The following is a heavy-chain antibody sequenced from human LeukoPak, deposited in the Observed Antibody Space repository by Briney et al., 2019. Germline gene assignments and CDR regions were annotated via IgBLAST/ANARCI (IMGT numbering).Heavy chain of an antibody. CDR1: GGTFSSYA. V-gene: IGHV1-69*13. D-gene: IGHD3-3*01. Sequence: ASAKVSCKASGGTFSSYAISWVRQAPGQGLEWMGGIIPIFGTANYAQKFQGRVTITADESTSTACMELSSLRSEDTAVYYCARQDYDFWSGSPNWFDPWGQGTLVTVSS. CDR2: IIPIFGTA. CDR3: ARQDYDFWSGSPNWFDP. J-gene: IGHJ5*02.